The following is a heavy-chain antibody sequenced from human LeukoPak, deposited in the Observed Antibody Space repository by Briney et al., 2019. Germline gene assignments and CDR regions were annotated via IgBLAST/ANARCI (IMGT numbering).Heavy chain of an antibody. V-gene: IGHV1-18*01. CDR3: ARDQRFVVVPAATHDFDY. J-gene: IGHJ4*02. CDR2: ISAYNGNT. CDR1: GYTFTSFG. Sequence: ASVKASCKASGYTFTSFGISWVRQAPGQGLEWMGWISAYNGNTNYAQKLQGRVTMTTDTSTSTAYMELRSLRSDDTAVYYCARDQRFVVVPAATHDFDYWGQGTLVTVSS. D-gene: IGHD2-2*01.